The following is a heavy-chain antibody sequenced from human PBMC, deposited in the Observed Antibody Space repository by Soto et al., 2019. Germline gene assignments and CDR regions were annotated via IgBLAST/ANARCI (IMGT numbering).Heavy chain of an antibody. CDR3: AREPSGSYLVRYYYYYGMDV. J-gene: IGHJ6*02. CDR2: INHSGST. D-gene: IGHD3-10*01. CDR1: GGSFSGYY. V-gene: IGHV4-34*01. Sequence: SETLSLTCAVYGGSFSGYYWSWIRQPPGKGLEWIGEINHSGSTNYNPSLKSRVTISVDTSKNQFSLKLSSVTAADTAVYYCAREPSGSYLVRYYYYYGMDVWGQGTTVTVSS.